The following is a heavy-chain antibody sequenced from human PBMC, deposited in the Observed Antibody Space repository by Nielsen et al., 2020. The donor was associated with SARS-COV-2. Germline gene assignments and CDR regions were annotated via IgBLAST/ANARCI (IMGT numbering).Heavy chain of an antibody. J-gene: IGHJ3*02. D-gene: IGHD1-1*01. CDR3: AKLGSRNDGAFDI. V-gene: IGHV3-9*01. Sequence: GGSLRLSCAASGFTVSSNYMSWVRQAPGKGLEWVSGITWNSGSIGYADSVKGRFTISRDNAKNSLYLQMNSLRAEDTALYYCAKLGSRNDGAFDIWGQGTMVTVSS. CDR2: ITWNSGSI. CDR1: GFTVSSNY.